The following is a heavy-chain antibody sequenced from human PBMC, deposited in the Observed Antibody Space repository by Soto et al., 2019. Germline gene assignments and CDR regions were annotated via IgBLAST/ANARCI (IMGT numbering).Heavy chain of an antibody. CDR3: VRDGTKNLRDWFDP. D-gene: IGHD1-1*01. V-gene: IGHV4-4*07. J-gene: IGHJ5*02. CDR2: IYATGSS. Sequence: QVQLQESGPRVVKPSDTLSLTCNVSGGSLSGYYWSWIRQPPVKGLEWIGRIYATGSSDYNPSLKSRITISVDMSKKQFSLTLRSVTAADTAMYYCVRDGTKNLRDWFDPWGQGILVTVSS. CDR1: GGSLSGYY.